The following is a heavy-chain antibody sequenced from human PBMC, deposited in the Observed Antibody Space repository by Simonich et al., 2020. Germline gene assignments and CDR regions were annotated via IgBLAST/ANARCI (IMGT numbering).Heavy chain of an antibody. J-gene: IGHJ4*02. Sequence: GGGLVKPGGSLRLSCAASGFTFSSYSMNWVRQAPGKGLEWVSSISRGSSYIYYADSVKGQFTISRDNAKNSLYLQMNSLRAEDTAVYYFARDTSYYGSGSYYFDYWGQGTLVTVSS. CDR2: ISRGSSYI. CDR1: GFTFSSYS. D-gene: IGHD3-10*01. V-gene: IGHV3-21*01. CDR3: ARDTSYYGSGSYYFDY.